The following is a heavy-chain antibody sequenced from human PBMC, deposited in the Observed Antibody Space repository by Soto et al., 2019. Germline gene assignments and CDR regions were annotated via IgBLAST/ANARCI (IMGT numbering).Heavy chain of an antibody. J-gene: IGHJ6*02. V-gene: IGHV1-69*01. D-gene: IGHD2-2*01. CDR1: GGTFSSYA. CDR2: IIPIFGTA. CDR3: ARASIVVARPLGYYYGMDV. Sequence: QVQLVQSGAEGKKPGSSVKVSCKASGGTFSSYAISWVRQAPGQGLEWMGGIIPIFGTANYGQKFQGRVTITADESTSTAYMELSSLRSEDTAVYYCARASIVVARPLGYYYGMDVWGQGTTVTVSS.